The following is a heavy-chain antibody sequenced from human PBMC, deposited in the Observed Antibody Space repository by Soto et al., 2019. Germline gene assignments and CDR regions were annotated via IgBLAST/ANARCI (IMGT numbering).Heavy chain of an antibody. CDR1: GFTFSSYG. V-gene: IGHV3-33*01. Sequence: PGGSLRLSCAASGFTFSSYGIHWVRQAPGKGLEWVAGIWYAGSNKYYADSVKGRFTISRDNSKNTLYLQMSSRRAEDTAVYYCAAHSYDSSGYPHPACEIWGKGTMVTVSS. CDR2: IWYAGSNK. CDR3: AAHSYDSSGYPHPACEI. J-gene: IGHJ3*02. D-gene: IGHD3-22*01.